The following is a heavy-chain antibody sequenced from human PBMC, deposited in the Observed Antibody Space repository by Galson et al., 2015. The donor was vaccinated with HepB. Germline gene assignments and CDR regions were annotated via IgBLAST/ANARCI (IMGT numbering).Heavy chain of an antibody. J-gene: IGHJ4*02. CDR3: AKCVVWWGRGYFDY. CDR1: GFTFSSYA. D-gene: IGHD2-21*01. Sequence: SLRLSCAASGFTFSSYAMSWVRQAPGKGLEWVSAISGSGGSTYYADSVKGRFTISRDNSKGTLYLQMNSLRAEDTAVYYCAKCVVWWGRGYFDYWGQGTLVTVSS. V-gene: IGHV3-23*01. CDR2: ISGSGGST.